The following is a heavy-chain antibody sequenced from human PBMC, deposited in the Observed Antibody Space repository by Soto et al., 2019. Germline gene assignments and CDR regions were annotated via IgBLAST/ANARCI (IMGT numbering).Heavy chain of an antibody. CDR3: ARDREFVIAAPPRHYIDY. Sequence: ASVKVSCKASGYTFTSYDMNWVRQAPGQGLEWMGIINPSGGSTSYAQKFQGRVTMTRDTSTSTAYMELSSLRSEDTAVYYCARDREFVIAAPPRHYIDYWGQGTLLTVSS. D-gene: IGHD2-15*01. V-gene: IGHV1-46*01. CDR1: GYTFTSYD. J-gene: IGHJ4*02. CDR2: INPSGGST.